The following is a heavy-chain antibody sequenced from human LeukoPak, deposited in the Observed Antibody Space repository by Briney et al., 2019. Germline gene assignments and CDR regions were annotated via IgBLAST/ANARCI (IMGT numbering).Heavy chain of an antibody. D-gene: IGHD1-26*01. Sequence: SETLSLTCTVSGGSISSYYWSWIRQPAGKGLEWIGRIYTSGSTNYNPSLKSRVTMSVDTSKNRFSLKLSSVTAADTAVYYCARDLSGSYAYNWFDPWGQGTLVTVSS. V-gene: IGHV4-4*07. CDR1: GGSISSYY. CDR2: IYTSGST. CDR3: ARDLSGSYAYNWFDP. J-gene: IGHJ5*02.